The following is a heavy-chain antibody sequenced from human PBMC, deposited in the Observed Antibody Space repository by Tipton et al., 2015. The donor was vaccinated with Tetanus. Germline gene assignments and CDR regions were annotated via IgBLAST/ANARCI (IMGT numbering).Heavy chain of an antibody. D-gene: IGHD1-26*01. CDR3: AGVFVGVYAFDI. CDR1: GGSISSSNW. CDR2: IYHSGST. Sequence: TLSLTCAVSGGSISSSNWWSWVRQPPGKGLEWIGEIYHSGSTNYNPSLKSRVTISVDKSTTQFSLKLSSVTAADTAVYYCAGVFVGVYAFDIWGQGTMVTVSS. V-gene: IGHV4-4*02. J-gene: IGHJ3*02.